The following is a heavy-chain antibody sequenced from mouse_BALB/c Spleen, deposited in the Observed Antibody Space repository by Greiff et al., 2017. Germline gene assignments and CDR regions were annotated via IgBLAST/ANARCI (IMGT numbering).Heavy chain of an antibody. CDR3: TRLDVSWFAY. J-gene: IGHJ3*01. Sequence: EVMLVESGGGLVQPGGSMKLSCVVSGFTFSNYWVNWVRQSPEKGLEWVAEIRLKSNTYATHYAESVKGRFTISRDDSKSSVYLQMNKLRAEDTGIYYCTRLDVSWFAYWGQGTLVTGSS. CDR2: IRLKSNTYAT. V-gene: IGHV6-6*02. CDR1: GFTFSNYW.